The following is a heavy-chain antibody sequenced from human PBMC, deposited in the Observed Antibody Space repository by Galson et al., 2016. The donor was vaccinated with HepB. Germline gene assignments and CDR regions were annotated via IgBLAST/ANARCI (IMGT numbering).Heavy chain of an antibody. Sequence: SLRLSCAASGFTFSNYGMTWVRQAPGKGLEVVSSISRSGDSTDYADSVKGRFTISRDNSNNMLFLQMDSLRPDDTAVYYCAKRHEFCPPVGCSVDYWGQGTLVSVSS. J-gene: IGHJ4*02. CDR3: AKRHEFCPPVGCSVDY. D-gene: IGHD3-10*02. CDR1: GFTFSNYG. V-gene: IGHV3-23*01. CDR2: ISRSGDST.